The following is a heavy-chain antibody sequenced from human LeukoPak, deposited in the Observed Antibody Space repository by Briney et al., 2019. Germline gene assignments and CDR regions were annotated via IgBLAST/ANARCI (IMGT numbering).Heavy chain of an antibody. CDR3: ARGSGTYIRPFDY. Sequence: SETLSLTCSVSGGTITTSNFYWVWIRQPPGEGLEWIGSINWRGNTYYNPSLMSRVTISVDTSKNQFSLNLRSVTAADTAVYYCARGSGTYIRPFDYWGQGTLVTVSS. V-gene: IGHV4-39*07. D-gene: IGHD1-26*01. CDR2: INWRGNT. J-gene: IGHJ4*02. CDR1: GGTITTSNFY.